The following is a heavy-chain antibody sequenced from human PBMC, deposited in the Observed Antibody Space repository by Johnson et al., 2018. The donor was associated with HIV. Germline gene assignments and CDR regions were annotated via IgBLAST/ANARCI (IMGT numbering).Heavy chain of an antibody. V-gene: IGHV3-30-3*01. CDR1: GFTFSSYA. J-gene: IGHJ3*02. D-gene: IGHD6-6*01. CDR3: ARGGGYSIAAPSDAFDI. CDR2: LSYYGCNK. Sequence: QVQLVESGGGVVQPGRSLRLSCAASGFTFSSYAMHWVRQAPGQRLSSAALLSYYGCNKYSAYSVHCRFPISRDHSMNTLYLPMNSLRAEDTAVYYCARGGGYSIAAPSDAFDIWGQGTMVTVSS.